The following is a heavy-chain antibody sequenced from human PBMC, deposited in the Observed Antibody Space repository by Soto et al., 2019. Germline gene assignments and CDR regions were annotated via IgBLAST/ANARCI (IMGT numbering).Heavy chain of an antibody. CDR3: ARDVGATGD. CDR2: INAGNGNT. D-gene: IGHD1-26*01. Sequence: QVQLVQSGAEVKKPGASVKVSCKASGYTFTSYAMHWVRQAPGQRLEWMGWINAGNGNTKYSQKFQGRVTITRDPSASIAHRALSRPRSADPAVYHCARDVGATGDWRQGTLVTVPS. J-gene: IGHJ4*02. V-gene: IGHV1-3*01. CDR1: GYTFTSYA.